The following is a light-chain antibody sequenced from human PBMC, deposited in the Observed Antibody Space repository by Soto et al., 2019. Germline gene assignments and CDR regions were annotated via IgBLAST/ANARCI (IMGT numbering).Light chain of an antibody. CDR3: QQYGGSPLVT. V-gene: IGKV3-20*01. Sequence: EIVLTQSPGTLSLSPGERATLSCRASQSVIGNYLAWYQQKPGQAPRLLISGASSRATGIPDRFSGSGSGTDFTLTISRLESEDFAVYYCQQYGGSPLVTFGGGTKVEIK. CDR2: GAS. J-gene: IGKJ4*01. CDR1: QSVIGNY.